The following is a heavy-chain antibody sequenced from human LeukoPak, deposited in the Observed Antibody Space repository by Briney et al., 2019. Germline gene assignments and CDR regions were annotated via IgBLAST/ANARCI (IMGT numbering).Heavy chain of an antibody. CDR1: EYDFANYW. CDR2: VYPAGSRI. V-gene: IGHV5-51*01. J-gene: IGHJ5*02. CDR3: ARRKFSDTWFDP. D-gene: IGHD1-14*01. Sequence: GASLQISCKGSEYDFANYWIGWVRQVPGKGLEGMGIVYPAGSRIHYSPSFQGQVSMSVDRSISTAYLQWTSLKASDTAMYFCARRKFSDTWFDPWGQGTLVTVSS.